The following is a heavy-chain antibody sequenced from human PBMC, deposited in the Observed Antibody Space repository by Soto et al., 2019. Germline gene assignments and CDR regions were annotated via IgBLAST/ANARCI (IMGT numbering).Heavy chain of an antibody. CDR2: ISDSGSK. CDR3: AKDVGANYCTPNSCLYFFQY. D-gene: IGHD2-8*01. CDR1: GFSFNNYA. V-gene: IGHV3-23*01. J-gene: IGHJ4*02. Sequence: EVQLLESGGDLVQPGGSLRLSCAASGFSFNNYAMNWVRQSPGQGLEWVSTISDSGSKYYADSVKGRFTISRDNSKNTLYLQMKSLRAEDTAVYFCAKDVGANYCTPNSCLYFFQYWGRGTLVTVSS.